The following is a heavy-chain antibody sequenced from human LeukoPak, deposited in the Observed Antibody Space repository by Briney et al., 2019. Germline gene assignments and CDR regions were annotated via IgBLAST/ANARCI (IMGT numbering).Heavy chain of an antibody. J-gene: IGHJ4*02. CDR1: GFTFSSYA. V-gene: IGHV3-23*01. Sequence: GGSLRLSCAASGFTFSSYAMSWVRQAPGKGLEWVSAISGSGGSTYYADSAKGRFTISRDNSKNTLYLQMNSLRAEDTAVYCCAKDRTASPKIVVVINSPSDYWGQGTLVTVSS. D-gene: IGHD3-22*01. CDR3: AKDRTASPKIVVVINSPSDY. CDR2: ISGSGGST.